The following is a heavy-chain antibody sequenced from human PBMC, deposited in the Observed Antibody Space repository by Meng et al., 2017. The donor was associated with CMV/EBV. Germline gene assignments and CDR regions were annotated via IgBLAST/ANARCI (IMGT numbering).Heavy chain of an antibody. D-gene: IGHD3-22*01. J-gene: IGHJ3*02. CDR1: GGSFSGYY. Sequence: SETLSLTCAVYGGSFSGYYWGWIRQPPGKGLEWIGSIYYSGSTYYNPSLKSRVTISVDTSKNQFSLKLSSVTAADTAVYYCARLDVPPYYYDSSGRGAFDIWGQGTMVTVSS. CDR2: IYYSGST. CDR3: ARLDVPPYYYDSSGRGAFDI. V-gene: IGHV4-34*01.